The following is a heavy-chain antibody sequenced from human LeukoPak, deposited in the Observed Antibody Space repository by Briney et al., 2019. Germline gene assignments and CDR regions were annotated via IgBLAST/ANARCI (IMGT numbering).Heavy chain of an antibody. D-gene: IGHD2-15*01. CDR2: INPNSGGT. Sequence: ASVKASCKASGYTFTGYYMHWVRQAPGQGLEWMGRINPNSGGTNYAQKFQGRVTMTRDTSISTAYMELSRLRSDDTAVYYCASQCSGGSCYLDWFDPWGQGTLVTVSS. J-gene: IGHJ5*02. V-gene: IGHV1-2*06. CDR1: GYTFTGYY. CDR3: ASQCSGGSCYLDWFDP.